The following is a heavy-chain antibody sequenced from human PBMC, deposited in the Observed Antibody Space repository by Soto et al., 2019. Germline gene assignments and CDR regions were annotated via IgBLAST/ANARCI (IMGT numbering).Heavy chain of an antibody. CDR2: MFASGSS. J-gene: IGHJ4*02. CDR1: GDSISSPNW. V-gene: IGHV4-4*02. Sequence: QVQLQESGPGLVKPSETLSLTCAVSGDSISSPNWWSWYRQTPGKGLELIGEMFASGSSNYNPSLYGRVTISLDTSKNHFSLKLTSLTAADTAIYYCAREGFDHRPDYWGQGIPVTVSS. CDR3: AREGFDHRPDY.